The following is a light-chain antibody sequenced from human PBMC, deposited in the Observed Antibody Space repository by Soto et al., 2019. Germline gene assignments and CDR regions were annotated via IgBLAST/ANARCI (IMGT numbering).Light chain of an antibody. V-gene: IGKV2-28*01. Sequence: DIVMTQSPLPLPVTPGEPASISCRSSQSLLHSNGYNYLDWYLQKPGQSPQLLIYLGSNRASGVPDRFSGSGSGTDFTLKISRVEAEDVGVYYCMQALQTPRTFGPGTKVDI. J-gene: IGKJ3*01. CDR1: QSLLHSNGYNY. CDR3: MQALQTPRT. CDR2: LGS.